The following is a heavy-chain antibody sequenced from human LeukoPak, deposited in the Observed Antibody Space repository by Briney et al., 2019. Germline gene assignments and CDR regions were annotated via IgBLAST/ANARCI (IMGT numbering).Heavy chain of an antibody. D-gene: IGHD2-2*01. Sequence: GGSLRLSCAASGFTFSSYSMNWVRQAPGKGLEWVSSISSSSSYIYYADSVKGRFTISRDNAKNSLYLQMNSLRAEDTAVYYCAKRAPAAMDGYYFDYWGQGTLVTVSS. CDR1: GFTFSSYS. CDR2: ISSSSSYI. V-gene: IGHV3-21*04. J-gene: IGHJ4*02. CDR3: AKRAPAAMDGYYFDY.